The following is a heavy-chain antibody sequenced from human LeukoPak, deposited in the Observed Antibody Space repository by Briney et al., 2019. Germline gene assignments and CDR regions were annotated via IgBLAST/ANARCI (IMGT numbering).Heavy chain of an antibody. V-gene: IGHV3-23*01. CDR1: GFPFSSHA. D-gene: IGHD4/OR15-4a*01. Sequence: GGSLRLSCEVSGFPFSSHAMSWVRQAPGRGLEWVSGISISADMTYYADSVQGRFIITRDNSKNTVYLQMDRLRVEATAVYYCANEEVPNDYWGQGTLVTVSS. CDR3: ANEEVPNDY. CDR2: ISISADMT. J-gene: IGHJ4*02.